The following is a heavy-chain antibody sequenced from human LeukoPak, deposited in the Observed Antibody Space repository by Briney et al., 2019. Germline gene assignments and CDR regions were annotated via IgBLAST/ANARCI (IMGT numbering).Heavy chain of an antibody. Sequence: GGSLRLSCAASGFTFSNYWMHWVRQAPGKGLVWVSRINSDGINTSYADSVKGRFTISRDNSKNTLYLQMNSLRAEDTAVYYCAKDLERQVMIVVVIDAFDIWGQGTMVTVSS. J-gene: IGHJ3*02. D-gene: IGHD3-22*01. CDR2: INSDGINT. CDR3: AKDLERQVMIVVVIDAFDI. V-gene: IGHV3-74*01. CDR1: GFTFSNYW.